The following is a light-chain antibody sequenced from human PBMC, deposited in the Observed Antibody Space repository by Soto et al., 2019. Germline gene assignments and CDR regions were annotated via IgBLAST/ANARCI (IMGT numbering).Light chain of an antibody. CDR2: SNT. J-gene: IGLJ2*01. CDR3: AAWDDSLNGVV. Sequence: QSVLTQPPSASGTPGQTSALSCSGASSNIGSHTVNWYQQLPGTAPRLLIYSNTQRPSGVPDRFSGSKSGTSASLAISGLQSEYEGDYYCAAWDDSLNGVVFGGGTKLTVL. V-gene: IGLV1-44*01. CDR1: SSNIGSHT.